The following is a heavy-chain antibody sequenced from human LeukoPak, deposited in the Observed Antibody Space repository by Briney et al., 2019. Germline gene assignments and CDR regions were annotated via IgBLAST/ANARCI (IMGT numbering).Heavy chain of an antibody. D-gene: IGHD4-17*01. CDR3: ARGGGPSTDYFDY. CDR2: IIPIFGTA. CDR1: GYTFTSHD. V-gene: IGHV1-69*13. J-gene: IGHJ4*02. Sequence: SVKVSCKASGYTFTSHDFNWVRQAPGQGLEWMGGIIPIFGTANYAQKFQGRVTITADESTSTAYMELSSLRSEDTAVYYCARGGGPSTDYFDYWGQGTLVTVSS.